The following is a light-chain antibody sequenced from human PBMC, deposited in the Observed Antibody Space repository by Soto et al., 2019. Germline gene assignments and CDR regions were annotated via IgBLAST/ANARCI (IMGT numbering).Light chain of an antibody. CDR1: SSDLGGYNY. V-gene: IGLV2-8*01. CDR3: SSYAGSNNVV. CDR2: EVS. J-gene: IGLJ2*01. Sequence: QSVLTQPPSASGSPGQSVTISCTGTSSDLGGYNYVSWYKQHPGKAPKLMIYEVSKQPSGVPDRFSGSKSGKEASLTVSGLQAEDEADYYCSSYAGSNNVVFGGGTKLTVL.